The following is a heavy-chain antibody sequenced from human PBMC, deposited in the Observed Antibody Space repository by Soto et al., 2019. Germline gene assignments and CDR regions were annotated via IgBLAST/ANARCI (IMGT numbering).Heavy chain of an antibody. Sequence: SQTLSLTCAISGDSVSSNSAAWNWIRQSPSRGLEWLGRTYYRSKWYNDYAVSVKSRITINPDTSKNQFSLQLNSVTPEDTAVYYCARDLSGLTGDRGDDAFDIWGQGTMVTVSS. V-gene: IGHV6-1*01. J-gene: IGHJ3*02. CDR1: GDSVSSNSAA. D-gene: IGHD7-27*01. CDR3: ARDLSGLTGDRGDDAFDI. CDR2: TYYRSKWYN.